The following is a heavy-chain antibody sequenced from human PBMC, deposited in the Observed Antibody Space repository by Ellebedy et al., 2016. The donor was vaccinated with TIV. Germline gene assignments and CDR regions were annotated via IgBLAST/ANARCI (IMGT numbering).Heavy chain of an antibody. Sequence: GGSLRLXCAASGFTISSYDMHWVRQVTGKGLEWVSAIAIAGDTFYSDSVRGRFTISRETAKNFLYLQMNSLSVEDTAVYHCVRAPSWQWRDHFDCWGQGTLVTVSS. J-gene: IGHJ4*02. CDR1: GFTISSYD. CDR2: IAIAGDT. V-gene: IGHV3-13*01. CDR3: VRAPSWQWRDHFDC. D-gene: IGHD2-8*01.